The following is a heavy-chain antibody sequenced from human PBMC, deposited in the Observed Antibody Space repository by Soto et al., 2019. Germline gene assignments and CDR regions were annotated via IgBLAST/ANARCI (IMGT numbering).Heavy chain of an antibody. J-gene: IGHJ4*01. D-gene: IGHD2-2*01. Sequence: GGSLRLSCAASGFTFTNAWINWVRQAPGKGLEWVGRIKSKIDGGTTDFAAPVKGRFAISRDDSQNMVYLQMTSLKIEDTAVYFCITDSYSTMIRDRFDYWSHGTLVTV. CDR2: IKSKIDGGTT. V-gene: IGHV3-15*07. CDR1: GFTFTNAW. CDR3: ITDSYSTMIRDRFDY.